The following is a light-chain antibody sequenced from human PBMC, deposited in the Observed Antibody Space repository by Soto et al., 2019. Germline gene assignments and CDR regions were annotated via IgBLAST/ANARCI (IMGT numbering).Light chain of an antibody. Sequence: QSALTQPASVSGSPGQSITIFCTGTSSDVGGYNFVSWYQQYPGKAPKLMIYDVSDRPSGVSNRFSGSKSANTASLTISGLQAEDEAEYYCSSYTSSSTQVVGTGTKVTVL. J-gene: IGLJ1*01. CDR1: SSDVGGYNF. CDR2: DVS. CDR3: SSYTSSSTQV. V-gene: IGLV2-14*01.